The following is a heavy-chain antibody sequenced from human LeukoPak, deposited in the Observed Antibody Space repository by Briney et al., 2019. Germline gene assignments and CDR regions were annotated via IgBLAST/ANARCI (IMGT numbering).Heavy chain of an antibody. CDR1: EFTFSNYA. D-gene: IGHD3-10*01. CDR3: TKEGLPSGSSWSAWFDP. CDR2: ISYDGSNK. Sequence: GGSLRLSCAASEFTFSNYAMYWVRRAPGKGLEWVAVISYDGSNKYYADSVKGRFTISRDNSKNTQSLQMNSLRAEDTAVYYCTKEGLPSGSSWSAWFDPWGQGTLVTVSS. V-gene: IGHV3-30*04. J-gene: IGHJ5*02.